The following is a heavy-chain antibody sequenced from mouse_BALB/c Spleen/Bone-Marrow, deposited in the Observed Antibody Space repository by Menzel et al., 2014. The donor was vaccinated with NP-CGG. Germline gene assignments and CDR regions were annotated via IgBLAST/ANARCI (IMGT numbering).Heavy chain of an antibody. D-gene: IGHD1-1*01. CDR1: GFNIKNYY. J-gene: IGHJ1*01. CDR2: IDPENGAT. Sequence: VQLQQSGADFVQPGALRKLSCAASGFNIKNYYVHWMKQTPEQGLEWVGCIDPENGATIYAFTFQGKATITADTSSNTACLQISRLTSEDTAMYFCARGAYGNYFDFWGEATTTTVSS. V-gene: IGHV14-1*02. CDR3: ARGAYGNYFDF.